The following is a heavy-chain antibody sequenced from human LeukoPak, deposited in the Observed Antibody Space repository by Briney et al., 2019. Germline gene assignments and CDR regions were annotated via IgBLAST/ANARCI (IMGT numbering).Heavy chain of an antibody. CDR1: GFTFGNAW. Sequence: GGSLRLSCEGSGFTFGNAWMTWVRQAPGKGLEWVGRTRNKANSYTTEYAASVKGRFTISRDDSKNSVYLQMNSLKTEDTAVYYCASSDSSGYPRYWGQGTLVTVSS. V-gene: IGHV3-72*01. CDR3: ASSDSSGYPRY. CDR2: TRNKANSYTT. D-gene: IGHD3-22*01. J-gene: IGHJ4*02.